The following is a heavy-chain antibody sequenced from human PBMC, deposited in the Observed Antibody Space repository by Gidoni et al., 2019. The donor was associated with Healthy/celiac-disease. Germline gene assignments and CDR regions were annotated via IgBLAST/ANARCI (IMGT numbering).Heavy chain of an antibody. CDR1: GFPFSSYA. CDR3: AKGRVGATTAKFDY. V-gene: IGHV3-23*01. CDR2: ISGSGGST. D-gene: IGHD1-26*01. Sequence: EVQLLESGGGLVQHGGSLRLSCAASGFPFSSYAMSWVRQAPGKGLEWVSAISGSGGSTYYADSVKGRFTISRDNSKNTLYLQMNSLRAEDTAVYYCAKGRVGATTAKFDYWGQGTLVTVSS. J-gene: IGHJ4*02.